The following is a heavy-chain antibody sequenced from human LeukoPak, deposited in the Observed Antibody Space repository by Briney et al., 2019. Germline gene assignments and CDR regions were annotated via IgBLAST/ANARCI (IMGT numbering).Heavy chain of an antibody. CDR1: GYTFTSFY. D-gene: IGHD3-22*01. J-gene: IGHJ4*02. CDR3: ARNFYFDSSGYYHY. CDR2: INPNSGGT. V-gene: IGHV1-2*02. Sequence: ASVTVSCKASGYTFTSFYMCWVRQAPGQGLEWMGWINPNSGGTNYAQKFQGRVTMTRDTSISTAYMELSRLRSDDTAVYYCARNFYFDSSGYYHYWGQGTLVTVSS.